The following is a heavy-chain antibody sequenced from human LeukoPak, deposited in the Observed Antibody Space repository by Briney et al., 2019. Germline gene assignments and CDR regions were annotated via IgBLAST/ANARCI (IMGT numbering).Heavy chain of an antibody. V-gene: IGHV3-7*01. J-gene: IGHJ4*02. Sequence: GGSLRLSCAASGFGFSNYLMSLVRQAPGKGLEWVANMNEDGSEKNYVDSVKGRFTISRDNAQDSLYLQMNSLRAEDTAVYYCARDRGYSNFDYWGQGTLLTVSS. CDR3: ARDRGYSNFDY. CDR2: MNEDGSEK. CDR1: GFGFSNYL. D-gene: IGHD4-11*01.